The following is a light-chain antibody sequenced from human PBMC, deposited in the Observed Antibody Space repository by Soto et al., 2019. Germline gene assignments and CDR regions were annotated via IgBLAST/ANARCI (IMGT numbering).Light chain of an antibody. J-gene: IGKJ4*01. Sequence: DIQMTQSPSSVSSSVGDRATITCRASQGISSWLAWYQQQPGKAPKLLIYAASSLHSGVPSRFGGSGSGTYSTITISRLPHEDVASYYHQHDNSFPFTFGRGTKLEIK. V-gene: IGKV1-12*01. CDR3: QHDNSFPFT. CDR2: AAS. CDR1: QGISSW.